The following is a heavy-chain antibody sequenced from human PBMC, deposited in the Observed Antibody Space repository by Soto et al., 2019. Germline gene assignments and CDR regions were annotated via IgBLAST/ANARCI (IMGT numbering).Heavy chain of an antibody. V-gene: IGHV3-NL1*01. CDR1: GFTFSSYG. D-gene: IGHD2-2*01. CDR2: IYSGGST. J-gene: IGHJ6*02. Sequence: GGSLRLSCAASGFTFSSYGMHWVRQAPGKGLEWVAVIYSGGSTYYADSVKGRFTISRDNSKNTLYLQMNSLRAEDTAVYYCARCEVVPAAMGYYYGMDVWGQGTTVTVSS. CDR3: ARCEVVPAAMGYYYGMDV.